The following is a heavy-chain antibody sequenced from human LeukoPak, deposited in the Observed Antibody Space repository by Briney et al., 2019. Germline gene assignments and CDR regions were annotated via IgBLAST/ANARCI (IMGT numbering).Heavy chain of an antibody. J-gene: IGHJ3*02. V-gene: IGHV3-53*01. CDR1: GFTVRSNY. Sequence: PAGSLRLSCAASGFTVRSNYMSWVRQAPGKGLEWVSDIYRGGTTYYADSVKGRFTISRDDSQNILYLQMNGLRAEDTAVYFCAKAFREFGTSSSYSSFDTWGQGTMVTVSS. CDR3: AKAFREFGTSSSYSSFDT. CDR2: IYRGGTT. D-gene: IGHD5-18*01.